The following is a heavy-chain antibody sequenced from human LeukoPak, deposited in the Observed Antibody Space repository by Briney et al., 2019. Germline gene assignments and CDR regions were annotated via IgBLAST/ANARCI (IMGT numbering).Heavy chain of an antibody. J-gene: IGHJ5*02. CDR1: GGSISSSSYY. CDR2: IYTSGST. Sequence: SETLSLTCTVSGGSISSSSYYWGWIRQPPGKGLEWIGRIYTSGSTNYNPSLKSRVTISVDTSKNQFSLKLSSVTAADTAVYYCARVGYCSSTSCHNWFDPWGQGTLVTVSS. D-gene: IGHD2-2*01. CDR3: ARVGYCSSTSCHNWFDP. V-gene: IGHV4-61*02.